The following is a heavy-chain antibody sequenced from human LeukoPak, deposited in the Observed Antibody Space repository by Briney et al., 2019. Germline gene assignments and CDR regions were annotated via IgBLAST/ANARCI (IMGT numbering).Heavy chain of an antibody. CDR2: ISSSSSYI. CDR3: ARGLPDTAMPRGD. CDR1: GFTFSSYS. D-gene: IGHD5-18*01. V-gene: IGHV3-21*01. J-gene: IGHJ4*02. Sequence: SGGSLRLSCAASGFTFSSYSMTWVRQAPGKGLEWVSSISSSSSYIYYADSVKGRFTISRDNAKNSLYLQMNSLRAEDTAVYYCARGLPDTAMPRGDWGQGTLVTVSS.